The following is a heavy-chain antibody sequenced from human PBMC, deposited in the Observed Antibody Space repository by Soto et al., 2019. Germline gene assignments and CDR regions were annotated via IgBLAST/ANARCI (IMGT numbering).Heavy chain of an antibody. CDR1: GYTFTDYA. D-gene: IGHD5-18*01. J-gene: IGHJ4*02. Sequence: GASVKVSCKASGYTFTDYALHWVRQAPGQRLEWMGWMNAGVGNTLYSQKFQGRITITRDTSASTAYMELNSLKSEDTAIYYCARDTGYTFGSLNYWGPGTLVTVSS. CDR3: ARDTGYTFGSLNY. CDR2: MNAGVGNT. V-gene: IGHV1-3*01.